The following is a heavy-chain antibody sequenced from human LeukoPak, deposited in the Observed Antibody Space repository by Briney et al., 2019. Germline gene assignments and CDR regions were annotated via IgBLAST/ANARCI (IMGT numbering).Heavy chain of an antibody. CDR2: IIPIFGTA. V-gene: IGHV1-69*01. CDR1: GGTFISYA. Sequence: ASVKVSCKASGGTFISYAISWVRQAPGQGLEWMGGIIPIFGTANYAQKFQGRVTITADESTSTAYMELSSLRSEDTAVYYCASSIGGWSSENYYYYYGMDVWGQGTTVTVSS. J-gene: IGHJ6*02. D-gene: IGHD2-15*01. CDR3: ASSIGGWSSENYYYYYGMDV.